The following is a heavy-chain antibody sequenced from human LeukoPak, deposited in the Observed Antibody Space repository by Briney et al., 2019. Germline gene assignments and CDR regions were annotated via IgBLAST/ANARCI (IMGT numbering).Heavy chain of an antibody. V-gene: IGHV5-51*03. D-gene: IGHD2-21*01. CDR2: IYPGDSDT. CDR1: GYSFTSYW. J-gene: IGHJ4*02. Sequence: GGSLRISCKGSGYSFTSYWIGWVRQMPGKGLEWMGIIYPGDSDTRYSPSFQGQVTISADKSISTAYLQWSSLKASDTAMYYCARLNRDLGIPYFDYWGQGTLVTVSS. CDR3: ARLNRDLGIPYFDY.